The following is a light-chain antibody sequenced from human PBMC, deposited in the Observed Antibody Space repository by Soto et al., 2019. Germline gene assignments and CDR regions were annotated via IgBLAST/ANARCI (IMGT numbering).Light chain of an antibody. J-gene: IGKJ4*01. CDR2: DAS. CDR1: QSVSSY. CDR3: QQYGSSPLT. V-gene: IGKV3-20*01. Sequence: EIVLTQSPATLSLSPGERATLSCRASQSVSSYLAWYQQKPGQAPRLLIYDASSRATGIPARFSGSGSGTDFTLTISRLEPEDFAVYYCQQYGSSPLTFGGGTKVDIK.